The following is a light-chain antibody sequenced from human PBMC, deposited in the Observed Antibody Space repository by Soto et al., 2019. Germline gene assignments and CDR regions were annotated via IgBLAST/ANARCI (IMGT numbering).Light chain of an antibody. CDR1: QSVRSN. Sequence: EIVMTQSPAALSLSPGERATLSCRASQSVRSNLAWYQQRPGQAPRLLIYAASIGATGVPARFSGSGSGTEFTLTLSSLQSEDFAVYFCQQYNDWPWTFGQGTKVEIK. CDR2: AAS. V-gene: IGKV3-15*01. J-gene: IGKJ1*01. CDR3: QQYNDWPWT.